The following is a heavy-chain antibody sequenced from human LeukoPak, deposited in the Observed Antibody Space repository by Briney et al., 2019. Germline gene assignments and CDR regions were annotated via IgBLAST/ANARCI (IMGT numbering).Heavy chain of an antibody. J-gene: IGHJ4*02. CDR3: ARDGVRDGLYFDR. Sequence: GGSLRLSCAASGFTFSSYGMNWVRQAPGKGLEWVASINQDGSEKYYLDSVKGRFTISRDNAKNSLYLQMNSLRDEDTAVYSCARDGVRDGLYFDRWGQGTLVTVSS. CDR2: INQDGSEK. V-gene: IGHV3-7*01. CDR1: GFTFSSYG. D-gene: IGHD5-24*01.